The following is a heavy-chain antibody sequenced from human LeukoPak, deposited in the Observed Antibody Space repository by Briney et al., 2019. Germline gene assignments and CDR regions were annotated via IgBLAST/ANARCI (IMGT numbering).Heavy chain of an antibody. D-gene: IGHD2-8*01. V-gene: IGHV1-18*01. CDR1: GYTFTSYG. CDR2: ISAYNGNT. J-gene: IGHJ4*02. CDR3: ARDQGAIDVLMVYASFDY. Sequence: GASVKVSCKASGYTFTSYGISWVRQAPGQGLEWMGWISAYNGNTNYAQKLQGRVTMTTDTSTSTAYMELRSLRSDDTAVYYCARDQGAIDVLMVYASFDYWGQGTLVTASS.